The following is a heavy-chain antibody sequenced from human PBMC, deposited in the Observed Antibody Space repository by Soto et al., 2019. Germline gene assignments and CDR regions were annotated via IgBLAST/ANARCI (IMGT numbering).Heavy chain of an antibody. CDR2: IIPIFGTA. CDR3: ARRGPIVVVTASLYYYYGMDV. V-gene: IGHV1-69*13. CDR1: GGTFSSYA. D-gene: IGHD2-21*02. Sequence: SVKVSCKASGGTFSSYAISWVRQAPGQGLEWMGGIIPIFGTANYAQKFQGRVTITADESTSTAYMELSSLRSEDTAVYYCARRGPIVVVTASLYYYYGMDVWGQGTTVTVSS. J-gene: IGHJ6*02.